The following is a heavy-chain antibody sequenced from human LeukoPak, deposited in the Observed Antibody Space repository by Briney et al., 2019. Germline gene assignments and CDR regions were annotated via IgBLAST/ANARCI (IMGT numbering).Heavy chain of an antibody. CDR1: GISFKSYP. V-gene: IGHV3-30*04. D-gene: IGHD4-17*01. J-gene: IGHJ5*01. Sequence: GRSLRLSCGVSGISFKSYPMYWVRQAPGKGLEWVAVISYDGTKNYHADSVKGRFTISRDNSKNTLYLQMNSLRVEDTAVYYCAIYGDCDNWVDSWGQGTLVTVSS. CDR2: ISYDGTKN. CDR3: AIYGDCDNWVDS.